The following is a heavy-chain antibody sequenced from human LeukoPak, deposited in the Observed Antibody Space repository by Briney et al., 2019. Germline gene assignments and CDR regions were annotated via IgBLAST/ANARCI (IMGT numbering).Heavy chain of an antibody. CDR2: IFYSGNT. Sequence: SETLSLTCTVSGGSISTSSYYWGWIRQPPGKGLEWIGSIFYSGNTYDNPSLKSRVTISVDTSKNRFSLNVSSVTAADTAVYYCARTGDGYNYHFDYWGQGTLVTVSS. CDR3: ARTGDGYNYHFDY. V-gene: IGHV4-39*01. J-gene: IGHJ4*02. D-gene: IGHD5-24*01. CDR1: GGSISTSSYY.